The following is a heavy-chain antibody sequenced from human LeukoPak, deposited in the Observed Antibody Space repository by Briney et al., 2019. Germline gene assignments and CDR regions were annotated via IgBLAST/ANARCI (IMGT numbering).Heavy chain of an antibody. CDR1: GDDVSNDSAA. CDR2: TYYRSKWYS. D-gene: IGHD3-10*01. CDR3: ARSGSGWFDP. V-gene: IGHV6-1*01. J-gene: IGHJ5*02. Sequence: SQTLSLTCAVSGDDVSNDSAAWSWIRQSPSRGLEWLGRTYYRSKWYSEYALSVKSRIIINADTSNKHFSLQLRSVTPEDTAVYYCARSGSGWFDPWGQGTLVTVSS.